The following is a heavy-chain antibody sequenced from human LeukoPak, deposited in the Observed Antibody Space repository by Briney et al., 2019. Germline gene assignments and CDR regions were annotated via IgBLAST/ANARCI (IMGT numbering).Heavy chain of an antibody. Sequence: PGRSLRLSCAASGFTFSSYGMHWVRQAPGKGLEWVAVISYDGSNKYYADSVKGRFTISRDNSKNTLYLQMNSLRAEDTAVYYCAKGGGYSYGYYSDYWGQGTLVTVSS. V-gene: IGHV3-30*18. J-gene: IGHJ4*02. D-gene: IGHD5-18*01. CDR1: GFTFSSYG. CDR2: ISYDGSNK. CDR3: AKGGGYSYGYYSDY.